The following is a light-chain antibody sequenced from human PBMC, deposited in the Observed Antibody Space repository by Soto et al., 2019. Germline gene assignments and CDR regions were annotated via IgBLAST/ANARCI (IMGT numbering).Light chain of an antibody. V-gene: IGLV1-40*01. CDR3: QSYDSSLSGYVV. J-gene: IGLJ2*01. CDR1: SSNIGAGYD. Sequence: QSVLTQPPSVSGAPGQRVTISCTGSSSNIGAGYDVHWYQLLPGTAPKLLIYGNNNRPSGVPGRFSGSKSGTSASLAITGLQAEDEADYYRQSYDSSLSGYVVFGGGTKLTVL. CDR2: GNN.